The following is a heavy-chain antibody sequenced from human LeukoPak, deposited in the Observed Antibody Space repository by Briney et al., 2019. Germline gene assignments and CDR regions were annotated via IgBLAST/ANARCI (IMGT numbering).Heavy chain of an antibody. V-gene: IGHV3-23*01. Sequence: GGSLRLSCAASGFTFSSYAMSWVRQAPGKGLEWVPAISGSGGSTYYADSGKGRFTISRDNSKNTLYLQMNSLRAEDTAVYYCAKDLPPGIAAAGAFDYWGQGTLVTVSS. CDR3: AKDLPPGIAAAGAFDY. CDR2: ISGSGGST. J-gene: IGHJ4*02. CDR1: GFTFSSYA. D-gene: IGHD6-13*01.